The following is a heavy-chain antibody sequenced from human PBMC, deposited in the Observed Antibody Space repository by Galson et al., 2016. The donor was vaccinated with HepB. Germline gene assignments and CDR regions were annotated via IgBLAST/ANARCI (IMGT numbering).Heavy chain of an antibody. V-gene: IGHV3-33*01. CDR2: IWYDGTKK. D-gene: IGHD6-13*01. J-gene: IGHJ3*02. Sequence: SLRLSCAASGFTFSHYGMHWVRQAPGKGLEWVAVIWYDGTKKNYADSVKGRFTVSRDNSKNTVSLQMSSLRAEDTAMYYCTREGAPGTSSWYAFDIWGQGTMVTVSS. CDR1: GFTFSHYG. CDR3: TREGAPGTSSWYAFDI.